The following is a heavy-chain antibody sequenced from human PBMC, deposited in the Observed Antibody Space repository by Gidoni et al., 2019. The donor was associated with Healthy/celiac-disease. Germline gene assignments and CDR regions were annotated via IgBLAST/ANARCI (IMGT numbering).Heavy chain of an antibody. CDR3: ASSRASGSYWGAAHDAFDI. D-gene: IGHD1-26*01. CDR1: GYTFTRYY. CDR2: INPSGGST. Sequence: QVQLVQSGAELKKRGASVKVSCKAAGYTFTRYYMHWVRQAPGQGLEWMGIINPSGGSTSYAQKFQGRVTMTRDTSTSTVYMELSSLRSEDTAVYYCASSRASGSYWGAAHDAFDIWGQGTMVTVSS. V-gene: IGHV1-46*03. J-gene: IGHJ3*02.